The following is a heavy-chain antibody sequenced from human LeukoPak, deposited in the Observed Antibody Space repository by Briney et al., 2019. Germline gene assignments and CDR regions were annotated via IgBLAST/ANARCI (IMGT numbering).Heavy chain of an antibody. CDR1: GFTFSFYG. V-gene: IGHV3-23*01. Sequence: GGSLRLSCAASGFTFSFYGMSWVRQSPGKGLEWVSAASGSGGSTYYADSVKGRFTISRDNAKNSLYLQMNSLRAEDTAVYYCARGREMATFDYWGQGTLVTVSS. D-gene: IGHD5-24*01. CDR2: ASGSGGST. J-gene: IGHJ4*02. CDR3: ARGREMATFDY.